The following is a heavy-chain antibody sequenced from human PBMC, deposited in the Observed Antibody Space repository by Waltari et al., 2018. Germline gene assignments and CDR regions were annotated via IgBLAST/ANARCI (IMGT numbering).Heavy chain of an antibody. CDR1: GFPVNKNH. CDR3: ATARDEDTAMVYFDH. V-gene: IGHV3-66*02. Sequence: EVQLVEYGGGLVHPGGSLRLSCAASGFPVNKNHMSWVRQAPGRGLEWVSLIYDAGSTYYPDSVRGRFTIFRDNSKNTVHLQMNSLRVEDSAIYYCATARDEDTAMVYFDHWGQGTLVSVSS. D-gene: IGHD5-18*01. CDR2: IYDAGST. J-gene: IGHJ4*02.